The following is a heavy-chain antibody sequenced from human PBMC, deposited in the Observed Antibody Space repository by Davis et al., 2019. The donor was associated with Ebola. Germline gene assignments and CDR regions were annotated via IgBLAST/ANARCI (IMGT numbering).Heavy chain of an antibody. CDR1: GFTFSSYS. CDR3: AKASRQWQQFDY. J-gene: IGHJ4*02. V-gene: IGHV3-23*01. CDR2: ISGSGGST. Sequence: GESLKISCAASGFTFSSYSMSWVRQAPGKGLEWVSAISGSGGSTYYADSVKGRFTISRDNSKNTLYLQMNSLRAEDTAVYYCAKASRQWQQFDYWGQGTLVTVS. D-gene: IGHD6-19*01.